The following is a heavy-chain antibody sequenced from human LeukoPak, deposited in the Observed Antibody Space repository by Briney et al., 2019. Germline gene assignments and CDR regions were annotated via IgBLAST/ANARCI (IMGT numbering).Heavy chain of an antibody. J-gene: IGHJ4*02. V-gene: IGHV3-21*01. CDR3: ARDSPYDSSDYYIDFDY. Sequence: GGSLTLSCPASGFTSSSYSMNWVRQAPAKGLEWVSSIRSSSSYIYYADSVKGRFTIPRDHAKNPLYLQMNSLRAEDTAVYYCARDSPYDSSDYYIDFDYWGQGTLVTVSS. CDR2: IRSSSSYI. CDR1: GFTSSSYS. D-gene: IGHD3-22*01.